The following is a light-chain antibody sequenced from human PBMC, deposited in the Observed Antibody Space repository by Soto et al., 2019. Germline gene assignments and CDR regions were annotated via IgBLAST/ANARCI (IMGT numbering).Light chain of an antibody. V-gene: IGLV3-21*04. CDR1: NIGSKS. CDR2: YDS. Sequence: SYELTQPPSVSVAPGKTARITCGGTNIGSKSVHWYQQKPGQAPVLVIYYDSDRPSGIPERFSGSNSGNTATLTISRVEAGDEADYYCQVWDSSSDHLVFGGGTKLTV. CDR3: QVWDSSSDHLV. J-gene: IGLJ2*01.